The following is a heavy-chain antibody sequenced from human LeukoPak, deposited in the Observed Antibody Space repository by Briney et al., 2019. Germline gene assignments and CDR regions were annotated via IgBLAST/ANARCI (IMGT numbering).Heavy chain of an antibody. J-gene: IGHJ4*02. V-gene: IGHV4-39*07. D-gene: IGHD1-26*01. CDR1: GGSISSSSYY. CDR2: IFYSGST. CDR3: ARAEWELPMFDY. Sequence: SETLSPTCTVSGGSISSSSYYWGWVRQPPGKGLEWIGNIFYSGSTYYSPSLKSRVTISLDTSRNQFSLKLSSVTAADTAVYYCARAEWELPMFDYWGQGTLVTVSS.